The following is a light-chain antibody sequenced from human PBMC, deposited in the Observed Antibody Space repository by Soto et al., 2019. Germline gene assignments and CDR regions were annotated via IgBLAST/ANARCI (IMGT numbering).Light chain of an antibody. V-gene: IGKV3-20*01. CDR1: QRVSNSY. CDR3: QQYARSSWT. J-gene: IGKJ1*01. Sequence: EIVLTQSPDTLSLSPGERVTLSCRAGQRVSNSYLVWYQQKPGQAPRLLIYDSSTRATGIPDRFSGSGSGTDFTLTISRLEPDDSAVYYCQQYARSSWTFGQGTKVEIK. CDR2: DSS.